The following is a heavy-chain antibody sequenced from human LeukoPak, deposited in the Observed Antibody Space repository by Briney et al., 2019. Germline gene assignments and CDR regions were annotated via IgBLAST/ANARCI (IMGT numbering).Heavy chain of an antibody. D-gene: IGHD4-11*01. Sequence: GGSLKLSCAASGFTFSDVWMSRVRQAPGKGLEWVANINQDGRGIYYVDSVKGRFSISRDNTNNLLYLQMNSLRAEDTAMYFCARDSYRSLDYWGQGTLVTVSS. CDR2: INQDGRGI. V-gene: IGHV3-7*01. CDR1: GFTFSDVW. CDR3: ARDSYRSLDY. J-gene: IGHJ4*02.